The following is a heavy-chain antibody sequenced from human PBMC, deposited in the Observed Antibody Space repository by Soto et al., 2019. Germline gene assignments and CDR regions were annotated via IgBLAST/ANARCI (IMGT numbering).Heavy chain of an antibody. CDR2: ISNDGSNE. Sequence: PGGSLRLSCAGSGFTLRWFGMDWVRQAPGKGLEWVARISNDGSNEYYVDSVKGRFTISRDNSKNTLYLQMDSLRAEDTAVYYCAKDRDDYGNYVFDYWGQGTLVTVSS. V-gene: IGHV3-30*18. D-gene: IGHD4-17*01. J-gene: IGHJ4*02. CDR1: GFTLRWFG. CDR3: AKDRDDYGNYVFDY.